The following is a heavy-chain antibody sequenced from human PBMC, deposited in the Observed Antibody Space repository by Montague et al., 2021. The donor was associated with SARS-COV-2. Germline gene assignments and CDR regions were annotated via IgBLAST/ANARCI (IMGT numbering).Heavy chain of an antibody. CDR1: GGSISSYY. D-gene: IGHD3-9*01. CDR3: ARGSYEILRYGMDV. V-gene: IGHV4-59*13. Sequence: SETLSLTCTVSGGSISSYYWSWIRQPPGKGLEWIGYIYYSGSTNYNPSLKSRITISLGTSKNQFSLKLSSVTAADTAVYYRARGSYEILRYGMDVWGQGTTVTVSS. J-gene: IGHJ6*02. CDR2: IYYSGST.